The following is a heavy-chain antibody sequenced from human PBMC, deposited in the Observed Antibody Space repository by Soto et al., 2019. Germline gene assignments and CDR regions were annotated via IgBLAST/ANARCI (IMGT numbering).Heavy chain of an antibody. V-gene: IGHV3-23*01. CDR3: ARDRGYSGYDREGFDF. CDR1: GFTFSSYA. Sequence: EVQLLQSGGGLVQPGGSLRLSCVASGFTFSSYAMNWVRQAPGKGPEWVSSISATGGSAYYADSVKGRFTISRDNSKNTLYLQRDSLRADDTAVYYCARDRGYSGYDREGFDFWGQGTLVTVSS. CDR2: ISATGGSA. J-gene: IGHJ4*02. D-gene: IGHD5-12*01.